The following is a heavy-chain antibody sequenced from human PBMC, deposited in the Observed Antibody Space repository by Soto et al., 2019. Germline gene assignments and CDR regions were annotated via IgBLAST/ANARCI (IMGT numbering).Heavy chain of an antibody. CDR3: ARGRYGDY. D-gene: IGHD1-1*01. J-gene: IGHJ4*02. V-gene: IGHV1-18*01. CDR1: GYDFTTYG. CDR2: ISAHNGNT. Sequence: QVHLVQSGAEVKKPGASVKVSCKGSGYDFTTYGITWVRQAPGQGLEWMGWISAHNGNTNYAQKLQGRVNVTRDTSKSTAYMQLRSLRADDTAVDYCARGRYGDYWGQGALVTVSS.